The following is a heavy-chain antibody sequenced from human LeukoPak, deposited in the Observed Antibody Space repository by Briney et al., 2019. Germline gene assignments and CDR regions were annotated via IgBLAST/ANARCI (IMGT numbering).Heavy chain of an antibody. D-gene: IGHD3-9*01. CDR1: GFTVSSNY. V-gene: IGHV3-66*01. Sequence: GGSLRLSCAASGFTVSSNYMSWVRQAPGKGLEWVSVIYSGGSTYYADSVKGRFTISRDNSKNTLYLQMNSLRAEDTAVYYCARGGLMTGYYSLFGDPKNYFDYWGQGTLVTVSS. J-gene: IGHJ4*02. CDR3: ARGGLMTGYYSLFGDPKNYFDY. CDR2: IYSGGST.